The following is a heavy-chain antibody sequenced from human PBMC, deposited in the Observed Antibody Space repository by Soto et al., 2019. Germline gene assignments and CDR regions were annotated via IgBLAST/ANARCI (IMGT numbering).Heavy chain of an antibody. Sequence: QVQLVESGGGVVQPGRSLRLSCAASGFTFSSYAMHWVRQAPGKGLEWVAVISYDGSNKYYADSVKGRFTISRDNSKNTLYLQMNSLRAEDTAVYYCARGVAAAGFDPWGKGTLVTVSS. V-gene: IGHV3-30-3*01. CDR3: ARGVAAAGFDP. D-gene: IGHD6-13*01. CDR1: GFTFSSYA. J-gene: IGHJ5*02. CDR2: ISYDGSNK.